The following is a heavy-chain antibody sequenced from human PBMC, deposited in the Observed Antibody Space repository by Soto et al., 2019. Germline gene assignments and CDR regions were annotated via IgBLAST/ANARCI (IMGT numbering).Heavy chain of an antibody. Sequence: SGPTLVNPTQTLTLTCTFSGFSLSTSGMCVSWIRQPPGKALEWLARIDWDDDKYYSTSLKTRLTISKDTSKNQVVLTMTNMDPVDTATYYCARTPVIAAAVYYYYYGMDVWGQRTTVTGSS. CDR2: IDWDDDK. CDR1: GFSLSTSGMC. J-gene: IGHJ6*02. D-gene: IGHD6-13*01. CDR3: ARTPVIAAAVYYYYYGMDV. V-gene: IGHV2-70*11.